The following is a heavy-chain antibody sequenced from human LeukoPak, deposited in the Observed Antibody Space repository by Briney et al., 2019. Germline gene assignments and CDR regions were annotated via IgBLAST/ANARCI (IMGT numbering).Heavy chain of an antibody. CDR2: IYYSGST. Sequence: SETLSLTCTVSGGSISSYYWSWIRQPPGKGLEWVGYIYYSGSTYYNPSLKSRVTISVDTSTNQFSLKLISVTAADTAVYYCARHLVATVATFDYWGQGTLVTVSS. V-gene: IGHV4-59*08. J-gene: IGHJ4*02. CDR1: GGSISSYY. CDR3: ARHLVATVATFDY. D-gene: IGHD5-12*01.